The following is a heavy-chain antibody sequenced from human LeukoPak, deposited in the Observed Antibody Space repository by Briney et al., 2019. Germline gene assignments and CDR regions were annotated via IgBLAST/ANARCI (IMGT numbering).Heavy chain of an antibody. CDR3: ASTPATYYYDSSGLDC. D-gene: IGHD3-22*01. CDR1: GGSISSGSYY. CDR2: IYTSGST. J-gene: IGHJ4*02. Sequence: SQTLSLTCTVSGGSISSGSYYWSWIRQPAGKGLEWIGRIYTSGSTNYNPSLKSRVTISVDTSKNQFSLKLSSVTAADTAVYYCASTPATYYYDSSGLDCWGQGTLVTVSS. V-gene: IGHV4-61*02.